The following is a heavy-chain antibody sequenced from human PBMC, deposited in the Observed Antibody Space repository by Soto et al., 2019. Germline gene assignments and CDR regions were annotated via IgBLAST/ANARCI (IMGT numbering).Heavy chain of an antibody. CDR3: AREPGAFEI. Sequence: QVQLVQSGAEVKKPGASVKVSCKASGYTFTSYDINWVRQATGQGLEWMGWMNPNSGNTGYAQKIQVRVTITRHTPTSTACRELSSLRSKDMAVYYCAREPGAFEIWGQGTMVTVSS. CDR1: GYTFTSYD. CDR2: MNPNSGNT. V-gene: IGHV1-8*01. J-gene: IGHJ3*02.